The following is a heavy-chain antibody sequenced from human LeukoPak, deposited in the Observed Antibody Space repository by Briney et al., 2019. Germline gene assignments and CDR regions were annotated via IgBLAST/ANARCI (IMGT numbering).Heavy chain of an antibody. J-gene: IGHJ4*02. D-gene: IGHD2-2*01. V-gene: IGHV3-48*01. CDR2: IGISSGNT. CDR1: GFTFSSYS. CDR3: ARDTKYAFDN. Sequence: GGSLRLSCAASGFTFSSYSMNWVRQAPGKGLEWISYIGISSGNTKYADSVRGRFTISGDKAKNSVYLQMNSLRVEDTAVYYCARDTKYAFDNWGQGTLVTVSS.